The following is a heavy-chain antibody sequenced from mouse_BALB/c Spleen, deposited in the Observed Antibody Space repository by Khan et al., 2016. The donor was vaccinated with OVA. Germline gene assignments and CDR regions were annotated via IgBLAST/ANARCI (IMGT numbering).Heavy chain of an antibody. V-gene: IGHV9-2-1*01. CDR2: INTETGEP. J-gene: IGHJ4*01. D-gene: IGHD2-14*01. CDR1: GYTFTDYS. CDR3: TRKEYDRGGLYAMDY. Sequence: QIQLVQSGPELKKPGETVKISCKASGYTFTDYSMQWVKQAPGKGLKWVGWINTETGEPTYADDFKGRFAFSLETSASTAYLQINNLQNEDTATYCCTRKEYDRGGLYAMDYWGQGTSVTVSS.